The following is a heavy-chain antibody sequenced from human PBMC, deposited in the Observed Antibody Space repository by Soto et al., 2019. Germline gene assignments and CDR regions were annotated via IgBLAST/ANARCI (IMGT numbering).Heavy chain of an antibody. CDR3: ARRAVSCDVINYFLS. CDR2: IYPDDSDT. V-gene: IGHV5-51*01. D-gene: IGHD3-16*02. J-gene: IGHJ5*02. CDR1: VYRFSRYC. Sequence: GEYLKISCKTSVYRFSRYCIGWVRQMPGKGLEWMCVIYPDDSDTRYSPSFLGQVTISADESSNTANLQWNNLRASDSGIYYCARRAVSCDVINYFLSWGKGTPVNVSS.